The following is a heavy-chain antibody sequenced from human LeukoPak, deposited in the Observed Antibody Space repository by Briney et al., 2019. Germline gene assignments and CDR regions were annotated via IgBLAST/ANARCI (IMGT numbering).Heavy chain of an antibody. Sequence: SETLSLTWAVYGGSFSGYYRSWIRQPPGKGLEWIGEINHSGSTNYNPSLKSRVTISVDTSKNQFSLKLSSVTAADTAVYYCARLRRMGYYYYYMDVWGKGTTVTVSS. J-gene: IGHJ6*03. CDR3: ARLRRMGYYYYYMDV. CDR2: INHSGST. V-gene: IGHV4-34*01. CDR1: GGSFSGYY. D-gene: IGHD1-26*01.